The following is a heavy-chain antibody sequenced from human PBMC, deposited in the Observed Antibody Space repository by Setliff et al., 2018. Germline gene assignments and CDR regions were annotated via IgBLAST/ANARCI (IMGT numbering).Heavy chain of an antibody. J-gene: IGHJ3*02. V-gene: IGHV3-64D*09. CDR3: VKDPSVYGADSGSI. CDR1: GFTFSRYA. CDR2: ISRTGIPI. D-gene: IGHD2-21*02. Sequence: GGSLRLSCSASGFTFSRYAMHWVRQAPRKGLESVSDISRTGIPIDYADSVKARFTISRDDAQNTLYLQMSSLRTDDTAVYYCVKDPSVYGADSGSIWGQGTMVTVSS.